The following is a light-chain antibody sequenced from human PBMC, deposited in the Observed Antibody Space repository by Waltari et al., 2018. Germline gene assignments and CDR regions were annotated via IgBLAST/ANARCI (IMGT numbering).Light chain of an antibody. V-gene: IGKV3-15*01. CDR2: GAS. CDR1: QSVSSN. J-gene: IGKJ4*01. CDR3: QQYNNWPLT. Sequence: EIVMTQSPATLSVSPGERATLSCRASQSVSSNLAWYQHKPGQAPRLLMYGASTRATGIPARFRGSGSGTEFTLTISSLQSEDFAVYYCQQYNNWPLTFGGGTKVEIK.